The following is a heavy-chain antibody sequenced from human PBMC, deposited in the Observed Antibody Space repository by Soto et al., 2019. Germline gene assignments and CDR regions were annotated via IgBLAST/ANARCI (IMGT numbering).Heavy chain of an antibody. CDR2: IFQSGST. D-gene: IGHD6-19*01. J-gene: IGHJ5*02. Sequence: SETLSLTCGVSGGTIRSPDWWTWVRQPPGKGLEWIGEIFQSGSTNYTPSLESLVTISVDKSKNQFSLTLTSVTAADTAVYFCARGRGRYSSGWSWFDPWGQGILVTVSS. CDR3: ARGRGRYSSGWSWFDP. CDR1: GGTIRSPDW. V-gene: IGHV4-4*02.